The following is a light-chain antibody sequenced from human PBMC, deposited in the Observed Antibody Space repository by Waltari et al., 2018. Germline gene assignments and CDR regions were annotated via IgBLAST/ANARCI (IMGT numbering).Light chain of an antibody. Sequence: QSALTQPASVSGSPGQSITISCTGTSSDISDYNYVSWYQQHPGRAPKLIIYDVSNRPSGLSNRVSGSKSGNTASLTISGLLAEDEADYYCCSYTTSSTPYVFGTGTRVTVL. J-gene: IGLJ1*01. CDR1: SSDISDYNY. V-gene: IGLV2-14*03. CDR3: CSYTTSSTPYV. CDR2: DVS.